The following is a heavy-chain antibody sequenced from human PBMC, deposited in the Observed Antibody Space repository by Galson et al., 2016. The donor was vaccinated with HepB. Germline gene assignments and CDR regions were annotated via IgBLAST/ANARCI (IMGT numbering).Heavy chain of an antibody. Sequence: SLRLSCAASRFTFSSYAMSWVRQAPGKGLEWVSVISGSGGSAYYADSVKGRFTVSRENSKNTLYLQRNSLRAEDTAVYYCAKDGTIFGVVPYGMDVWGQGTKVIVSS. CDR1: RFTFSSYA. V-gene: IGHV3-23*01. CDR3: AKDGTIFGVVPYGMDV. D-gene: IGHD3-3*01. CDR2: ISGSGGSA. J-gene: IGHJ6*02.